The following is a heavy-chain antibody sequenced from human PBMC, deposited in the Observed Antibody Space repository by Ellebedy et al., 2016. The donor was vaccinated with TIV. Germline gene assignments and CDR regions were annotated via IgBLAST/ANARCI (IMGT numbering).Heavy chain of an antibody. D-gene: IGHD6-13*01. CDR2: ISWNSGSI. CDR1: GFTFDDYA. Sequence: PGGSLRLSCAASGFTFDDYAMHWVRQDPGKGLEWVSSISWNSGSIGYADSVKGRFTISRDNAKNSLYLQMNSLRAEDTAFYYCAKDIRRGMGFDYWGQGTLVTVSS. J-gene: IGHJ4*02. V-gene: IGHV3-9*01. CDR3: AKDIRRGMGFDY.